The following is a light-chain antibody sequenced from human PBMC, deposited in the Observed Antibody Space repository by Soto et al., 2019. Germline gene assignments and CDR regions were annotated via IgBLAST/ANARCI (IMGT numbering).Light chain of an antibody. J-gene: IGLJ2*01. CDR1: SGDIGAHKY. CDR2: EVS. CDR3: STHTSYNA. V-gene: IGLV2-8*01. Sequence: QSVLTQPPSASGSPGQSVTISCTGTSGDIGAHKYVSWYQQHPGKAPKLILYEVSERPSGVPDRFSGSKSGNTASLTVSGLQAEDEADYYCSTHTSYNAFGGGTKLTVL.